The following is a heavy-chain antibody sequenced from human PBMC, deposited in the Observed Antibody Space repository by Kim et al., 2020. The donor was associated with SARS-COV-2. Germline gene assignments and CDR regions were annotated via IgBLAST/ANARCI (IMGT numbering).Heavy chain of an antibody. D-gene: IGHD6-6*01. CDR3: ARLKQLVPYYLDY. V-gene: IGHV4-39*01. Sequence: NPSLKSRVTISVDTSKNHYSLKLSSVTDADTAVYYCARLKQLVPYYLDYWGQGTLVTVSS. J-gene: IGHJ4*02.